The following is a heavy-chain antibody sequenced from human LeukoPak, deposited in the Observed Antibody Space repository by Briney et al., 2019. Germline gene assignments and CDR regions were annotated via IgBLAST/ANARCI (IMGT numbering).Heavy chain of an antibody. CDR1: GFTFSSYW. CDR2: INNDGSSR. CDR3: ARDWYSGSFPLDY. V-gene: IGHV3-74*01. Sequence: GGSLRLSCAASGFTFSSYWMHWVRQVPGKGLVWVSRINNDGSSRSNADSVKGRFSISRDNAKNTLYLQMNSLRAEDTAVYYCARDWYSGSFPLDYWGQGTLVTVSS. J-gene: IGHJ4*02. D-gene: IGHD1-26*01.